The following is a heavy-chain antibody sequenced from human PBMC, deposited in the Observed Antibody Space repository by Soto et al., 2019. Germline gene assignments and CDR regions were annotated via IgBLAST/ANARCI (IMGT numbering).Heavy chain of an antibody. V-gene: IGHV1-46*03. Sequence: QVQLVQSGAEVKKPGASVKVSCKASGYTITTYYIHWVRQAPGQGLEWMGIINPSGGNITYAQKFQGRVNMTRDTSTSTVYMELSSLRSEDTAVYYCGRDGGYQRFDYWGQGALVTVSP. CDR3: GRDGGYQRFDY. CDR1: GYTITTYY. CDR2: INPSGGNI. D-gene: IGHD2-2*01. J-gene: IGHJ4*02.